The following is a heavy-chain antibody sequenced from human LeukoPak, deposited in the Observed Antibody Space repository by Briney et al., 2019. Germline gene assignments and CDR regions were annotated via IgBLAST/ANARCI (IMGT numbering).Heavy chain of an antibody. V-gene: IGHV4-34*12. Sequence: SETLSLTCAVYGGSFSDYYWGWIRQPPGKGLEFIGSMFYGGSTYYNPSLKSRVTISVDTSKNQFSLKLTSVIAADTAVYYCARNMVRVNWFDPWGQGTLVTVSS. CDR2: MFYGGST. D-gene: IGHD3-10*01. CDR3: ARNMVRVNWFDP. CDR1: GGSFSDYY. J-gene: IGHJ5*02.